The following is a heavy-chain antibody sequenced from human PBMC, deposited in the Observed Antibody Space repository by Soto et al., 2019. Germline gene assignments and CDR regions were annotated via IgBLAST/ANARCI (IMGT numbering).Heavy chain of an antibody. CDR2: ISAYNGNT. CDR3: ARRLGVWGSYRPDI. V-gene: IGHV1-18*04. CDR1: GYTFPSYG. D-gene: IGHD3-16*02. Sequence: ASAKVSCKDSGYTFPSYGISWEPQAPGQGLEWMGWISAYNGNTNYAQKLQGRVTMTTDTSTSTAYMELRSLRSDDTAVYYCARRLGVWGSYRPDIWGQGTMVTVSS. J-gene: IGHJ3*02.